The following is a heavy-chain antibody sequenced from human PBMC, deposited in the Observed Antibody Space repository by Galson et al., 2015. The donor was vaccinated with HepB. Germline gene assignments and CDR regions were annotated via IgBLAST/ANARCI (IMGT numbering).Heavy chain of an antibody. CDR3: SRESVTMVRGVIYDYYGMDV. CDR1: GDSVSSDSAT. D-gene: IGHD3-10*01. Sequence: CAISGDSVSSDSATWNWIRQSPSRGLEWLGRTYYKSKWYDDYAVSVKSRITINPDTSKNRFSLQLNSVTPEDTAVYYCSRESVTMVRGVIYDYYGMDVWGQGTTVTVSS. CDR2: TYYKSKWYD. J-gene: IGHJ6*02. V-gene: IGHV6-1*01.